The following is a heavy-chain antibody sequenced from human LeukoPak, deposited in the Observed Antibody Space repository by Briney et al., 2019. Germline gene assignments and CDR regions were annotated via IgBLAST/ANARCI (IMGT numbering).Heavy chain of an antibody. J-gene: IGHJ5*02. CDR3: TKDPNGDYVGAFDP. CDR2: ITGSHGST. CDR1: GFTFSSFA. V-gene: IGHV3-23*01. Sequence: GGSLRLSCAASGFTFSSFAMTWVRQAPGKGLEWVSSITGSHGSTYNTDSVKGRFTISRDNSQNTLYLQMNSLRAEDTAVYYCTKDPNGDYVGAFDPWGQGTLVTVSS. D-gene: IGHD4-17*01.